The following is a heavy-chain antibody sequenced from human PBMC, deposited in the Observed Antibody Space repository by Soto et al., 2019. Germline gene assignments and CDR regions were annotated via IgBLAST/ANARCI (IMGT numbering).Heavy chain of an antibody. CDR2: VYNSGST. Sequence: PSETLSLTCTVSGGSISSYYWSWIRQPPGKGLEWIGYVYNSGSTNYNPSLKSRVTISIDTSKNQFSLKLTSLTATDTAVYFCVRGVIHWGLGTLVTVSS. CDR3: VRGVIH. J-gene: IGHJ4*01. D-gene: IGHD6-13*01. V-gene: IGHV4-59*01. CDR1: GGSISSYY.